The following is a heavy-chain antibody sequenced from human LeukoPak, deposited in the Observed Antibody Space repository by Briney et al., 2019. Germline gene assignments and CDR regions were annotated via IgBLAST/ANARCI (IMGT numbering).Heavy chain of an antibody. J-gene: IGHJ1*01. Sequence: KDSQTLSLTCAISGDTVSSNSATWNWIRQSPSRGLEWLGRTYYRSKWYKYYAVSVKGRITINPDTSKNQFSLQLYSVTPEDTAVYYCARGPSYFQHWGQGTLVTVSS. CDR2: TYYRSKWYK. CDR1: GDTVSSNSAT. CDR3: ARGPSYFQH. V-gene: IGHV6-1*01.